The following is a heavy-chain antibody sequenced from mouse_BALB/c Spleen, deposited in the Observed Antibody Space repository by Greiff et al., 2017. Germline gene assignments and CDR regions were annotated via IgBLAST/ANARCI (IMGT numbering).Heavy chain of an antibody. Sequence: QVQLQQSGPELVRPGVSVKISCKGSGYTFTDYAMPWVKQSHAKSLEWIGVISTYYGTTNYNQKFKGKATMTVDKSSSTAYMELARLTSEDSAIYYCARRTDAMDYWGQGTSVTVSS. CDR2: ISTYYGTT. CDR3: ARRTDAMDY. V-gene: IGHV1-67*01. J-gene: IGHJ4*01. CDR1: GYTFTDYA.